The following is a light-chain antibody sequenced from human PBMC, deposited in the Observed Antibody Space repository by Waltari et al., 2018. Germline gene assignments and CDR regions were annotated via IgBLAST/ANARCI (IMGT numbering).Light chain of an antibody. CDR3: QQRSNWPPALT. CDR1: QSVSSY. CDR2: DAS. J-gene: IGKJ4*01. V-gene: IGKV3-11*01. Sequence: EIVLTQSPVTLSLSPGERATLSCRASQSVSSYLTSYQQKPGQAPRLLIYDASNSATGSPARFRGSRSWTDFTLTISSLEPEDFAVYYCQQRSNWPPALTFGGGTKVEVK.